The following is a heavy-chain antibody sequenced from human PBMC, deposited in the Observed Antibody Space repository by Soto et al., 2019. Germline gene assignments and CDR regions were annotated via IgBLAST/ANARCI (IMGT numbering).Heavy chain of an antibody. CDR1: GFTFSSYG. J-gene: IGHJ5*02. D-gene: IGHD6-13*01. CDR3: ARGPPGIAAAGRFDP. CDR2: IWYDGSNK. Sequence: QVQLVESGGGVVQPGRSLRLSCAASGFTFSSYGMHWVRQAPGKGLEWVAVIWYDGSNKYYADSVKGRFTISRDNSKNTLYLQMNSLRAEDTAVYYCARGPPGIAAAGRFDPWGQGTLVTVSS. V-gene: IGHV3-33*01.